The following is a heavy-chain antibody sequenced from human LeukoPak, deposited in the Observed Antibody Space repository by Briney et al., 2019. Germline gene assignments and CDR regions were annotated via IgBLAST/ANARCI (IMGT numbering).Heavy chain of an antibody. J-gene: IGHJ6*03. Sequence: RTGGSLRLSCEASGFTFSSYWMSWVRQAPGKGLEWVANIKQDGSEKYYVDSVKGRFTISRDNAKNSLYLQMNSLRAEDTAVYYCARDQPRQGFWSGYYYMDVWGKGTTVTVSS. V-gene: IGHV3-7*01. CDR2: IKQDGSEK. CDR3: ARDQPRQGFWSGYYYMDV. CDR1: GFTFSSYW. D-gene: IGHD3-3*01.